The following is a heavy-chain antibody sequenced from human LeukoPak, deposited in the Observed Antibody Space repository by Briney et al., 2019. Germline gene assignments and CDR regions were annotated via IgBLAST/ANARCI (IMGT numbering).Heavy chain of an antibody. D-gene: IGHD3-10*01. Sequence: ASVKVSCKASGYTFTSYDINWVRRATGQGLEWMGWMNPNSGNTGYAQKFQGRVTMTRNTSISTAYMELSSLRSEDTAVYYCARGRGSGSSTYYYYMDVWGKGTTVTVSS. J-gene: IGHJ6*03. CDR1: GYTFTSYD. V-gene: IGHV1-8*01. CDR2: MNPNSGNT. CDR3: ARGRGSGSSTYYYYMDV.